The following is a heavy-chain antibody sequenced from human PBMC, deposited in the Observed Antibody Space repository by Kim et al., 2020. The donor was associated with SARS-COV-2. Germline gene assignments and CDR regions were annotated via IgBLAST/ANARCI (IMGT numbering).Heavy chain of an antibody. CDR1: GFTFSSYS. CDR2: ISSSSSYI. Sequence: GGSLRLSCAASGFTFSSYSMNWVRQAPGKGLEWVSSISSSSSYIYYADSVKGRFTISRDNAKNSLYLQMNSLRAEDTAVYYCARDAAIGGMIVAVWGQGTLVTVSS. J-gene: IGHJ4*02. V-gene: IGHV3-21*01. D-gene: IGHD3-22*01. CDR3: ARDAAIGGMIVAV.